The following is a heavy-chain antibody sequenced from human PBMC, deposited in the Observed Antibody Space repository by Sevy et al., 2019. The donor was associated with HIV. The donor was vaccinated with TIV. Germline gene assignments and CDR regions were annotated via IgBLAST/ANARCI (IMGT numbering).Heavy chain of an antibody. Sequence: ASVKVSCKASGGTFSSYAISWVRQAPGQGLEWMGGIIPIFGTANYAQKFQGRVTITADESTSTAYMELSSLRSEDTAVYYCARARHRIADRPHYYYGMDVWGQGTTVTVSS. CDR3: ARARHRIADRPHYYYGMDV. D-gene: IGHD6-6*01. CDR1: GGTFSSYA. V-gene: IGHV1-69*13. J-gene: IGHJ6*02. CDR2: IIPIFGTA.